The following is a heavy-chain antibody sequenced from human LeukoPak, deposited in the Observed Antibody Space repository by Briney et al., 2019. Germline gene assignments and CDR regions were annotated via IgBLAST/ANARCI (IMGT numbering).Heavy chain of an antibody. D-gene: IGHD2-15*01. J-gene: IGHJ4*02. CDR1: GFTFSSYG. V-gene: IGHV3-30*02. CDR2: IRYDGSNK. CDR3: ARNKGWELPAELDS. Sequence: GGSLRLSCAASGFTFSSYGMHWVRQAPGKGLEWVAFIRYDGSNKYYADSVKGRFTISRDNSKNTLYLQMNSLRAEDTAVYYCARNKGWELPAELDSWGQGTLVTVSS.